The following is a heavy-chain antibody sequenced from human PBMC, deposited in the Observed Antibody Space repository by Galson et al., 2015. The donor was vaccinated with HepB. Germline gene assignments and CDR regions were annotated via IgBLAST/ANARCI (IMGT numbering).Heavy chain of an antibody. CDR1: GFTFSSYS. V-gene: IGHV4-59*01. J-gene: IGHJ3*02. D-gene: IGHD3-10*01. CDR2: IYYSGST. CDR3: ARGGSGLADAFDI. Sequence: LRLSCAASGFTFSSYSMNWVRQAPGKGLEWIGYIYYSGSTNYNPSLKSRVTISVDTSKNQFSLKLSSVTAADTAVYYCARGGSGLADAFDIWGQGTMVTVSS.